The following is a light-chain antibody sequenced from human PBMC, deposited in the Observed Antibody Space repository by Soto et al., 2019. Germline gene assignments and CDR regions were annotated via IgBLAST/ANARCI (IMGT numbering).Light chain of an antibody. J-gene: IGLJ1*01. V-gene: IGLV2-8*01. CDR3: SSYAGSNNYV. CDR1: SSDVGGYTY. Sequence: QSALTQPPSAYGSPGQSVTISCTGTSSDVGGYTYVSWYQQHPGKAPKLMIYEVSKRPSGVPDRFSGSKSGNTASLTVSGLQAEYEADYYCSSYAGSNNYVFGTGTKLTVL. CDR2: EVS.